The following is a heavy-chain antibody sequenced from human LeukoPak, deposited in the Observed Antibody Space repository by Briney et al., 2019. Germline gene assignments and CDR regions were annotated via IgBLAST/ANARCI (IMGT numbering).Heavy chain of an antibody. D-gene: IGHD3-10*01. J-gene: IGHJ2*01. CDR3: ARGGGITRRYWYFDL. CDR2: IYYSGST. V-gene: IGHV4-30-4*08. Sequence: SETLSLTCTVSGGSISSGDYYWSWIRQPPGKGLEWIGYIYYSGSTYYNPSLKSRVTISVDTSKNQFSLKLSSVTAADTAVYYCARGGGITRRYWYFDLWGRGTLVTVSS. CDR1: GGSISSGDYY.